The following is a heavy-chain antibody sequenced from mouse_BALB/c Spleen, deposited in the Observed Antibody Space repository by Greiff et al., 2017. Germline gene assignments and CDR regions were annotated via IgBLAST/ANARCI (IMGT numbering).Heavy chain of an antibody. Sequence: EVKLMESGGGLVKPGGSLKLSCAASGFTFSSYAMSWVRQTPDKRLELVATINSNGGSTYYPDSVKGRFTISRDNAKNTLYLQMSSLKSEDTAMYYCARDRRYGNRWGQGTLVTVSA. CDR1: GFTFSSYA. CDR2: INSNGGST. CDR3: ARDRRYGNR. J-gene: IGHJ3*02. D-gene: IGHD2-10*02. V-gene: IGHV5-6-3*01.